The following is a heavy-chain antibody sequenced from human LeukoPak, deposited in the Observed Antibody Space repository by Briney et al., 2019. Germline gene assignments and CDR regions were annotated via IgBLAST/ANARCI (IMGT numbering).Heavy chain of an antibody. J-gene: IGHJ4*02. CDR1: GFTFSNAW. V-gene: IGHV3-15*01. CDR2: IRRETDGGTT. Sequence: GGSLRLSCAASGFTFSNAWMSWVRQAPGKGLEWVGRIRRETDGGTTDYAAPVKGRFTISRDDSKNTLYLQMNSLKTEDTAVYYCAKEQGFGDFLNYFDYWGQGTLVTVSS. D-gene: IGHD4-17*01. CDR3: AKEQGFGDFLNYFDY.